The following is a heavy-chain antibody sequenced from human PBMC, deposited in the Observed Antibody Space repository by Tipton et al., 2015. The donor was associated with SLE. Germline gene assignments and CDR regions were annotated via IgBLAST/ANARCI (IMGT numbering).Heavy chain of an antibody. Sequence: TLSLTCAVYGWSLREYHWSWXRQPPGKGPEWIGGITLGGATDYNPSLKSRVAISVDTSKNHFSLRLTSLTAADTAVYYCTMRRPQVWSFDYWGQGNLLTVSS. CDR2: ITLGGAT. CDR1: GWSLREYH. V-gene: IGHV4-34*01. D-gene: IGHD2-8*01. J-gene: IGHJ4*02. CDR3: TMRRPQVWSFDY.